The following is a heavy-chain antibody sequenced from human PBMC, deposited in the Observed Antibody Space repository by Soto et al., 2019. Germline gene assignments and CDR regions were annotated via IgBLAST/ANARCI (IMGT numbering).Heavy chain of an antibody. V-gene: IGHV5-51*01. CDR1: GYSFTSYW. CDR3: ARHLHRLRDPDYGSGNYYYYYGMDV. CDR2: IYPGDSDT. J-gene: IGHJ6*02. D-gene: IGHD3-10*01. Sequence: GESLKISCKGSGYSFTSYWIGWVRQMPGKGLEWMGIIYPGDSDTRYSPSFHGQVTISADKSISTAYLQWSSLKASDTAMYYCARHLHRLRDPDYGSGNYYYYYGMDVWGQGTTVTVSS.